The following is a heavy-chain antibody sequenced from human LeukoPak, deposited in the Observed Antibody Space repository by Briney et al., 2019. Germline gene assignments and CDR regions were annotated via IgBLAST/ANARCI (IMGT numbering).Heavy chain of an antibody. CDR1: GFTFSSYA. D-gene: IGHD5-18*01. V-gene: IGHV3-30*04. CDR3: AAKVGYSYGYGSYYFDY. CDR2: ISYDGSNK. J-gene: IGHJ4*02. Sequence: PGGSLRLSCAASGFTFSSYAMHWVRQAPGKGLEWVAVISYDGSNKYYADSVKGRFTISRDNSKNTLYLQMNSLIAEDTALYYCAAKVGYSYGYGSYYFDYWGQGTLVTVSS.